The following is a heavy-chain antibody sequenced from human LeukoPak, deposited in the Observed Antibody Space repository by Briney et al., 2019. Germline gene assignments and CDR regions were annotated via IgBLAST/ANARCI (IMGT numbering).Heavy chain of an antibody. CDR1: GFAFSSFG. CDR3: ARATVTRWFDP. J-gene: IGHJ5*02. Sequence: GGSLRLSCAASGFAFSSFGMHWVRQAAGKGLEWVAVIWYDGTNKYYADSVKGRFTISRDNSKNTLYLQMNSLRAEDTAVYYCARATVTRWFDPWGQGTLVTVSS. D-gene: IGHD4-17*01. CDR2: IWYDGTNK. V-gene: IGHV3-33*01.